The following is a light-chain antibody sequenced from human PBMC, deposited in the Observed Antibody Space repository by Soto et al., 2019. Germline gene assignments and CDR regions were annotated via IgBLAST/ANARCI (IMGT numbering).Light chain of an antibody. Sequence: QSVLTQHASVSASPGQSITISCTGTSSDVGGYNDVSWYQHHPSKAPKLIIDDVSNRPSGVSNRFSGSKSGNTASLTISGLQPEDEADYYCSSYTTSNTRQIVFGTGTKVTVL. CDR2: DVS. CDR1: SSDVGGYND. V-gene: IGLV2-14*03. CDR3: SSYTTSNTRQIV. J-gene: IGLJ1*01.